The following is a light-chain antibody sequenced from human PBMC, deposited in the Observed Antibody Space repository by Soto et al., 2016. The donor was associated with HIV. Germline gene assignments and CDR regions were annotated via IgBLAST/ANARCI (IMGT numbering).Light chain of an antibody. CDR1: SLRSYY. Sequence: SSELTQDPAVSVALGQTVTITCQGDSLRSYYASWYQQEPGQAPVLVMYGKNNRPTGIPDRFSGSYSGDTASLTITGAQADDEADYYCNSRDSSGDHLSVFGSGTKVTV. J-gene: IGLJ1*01. CDR2: GKN. V-gene: IGLV3-19*01. CDR3: NSRDSSGDHLSV.